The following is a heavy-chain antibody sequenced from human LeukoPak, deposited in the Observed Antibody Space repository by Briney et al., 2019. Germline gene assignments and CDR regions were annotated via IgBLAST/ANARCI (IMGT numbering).Heavy chain of an antibody. Sequence: PGGSLRLSCVASRFTIRSYWMSWVRQTPGKGLEWVANIKQDGSDQYYVDSVKGRFTISRDNAKNSLYLQMNSLRAEDTAVYYCARDKIQWLRYSYFDYWGQGVLVTVSS. CDR2: IKQDGSDQ. J-gene: IGHJ4*02. D-gene: IGHD5-12*01. CDR1: RFTIRSYW. V-gene: IGHV3-7*01. CDR3: ARDKIQWLRYSYFDY.